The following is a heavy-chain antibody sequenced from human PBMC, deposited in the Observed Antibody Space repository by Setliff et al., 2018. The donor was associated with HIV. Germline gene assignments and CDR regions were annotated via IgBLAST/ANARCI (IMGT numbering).Heavy chain of an antibody. CDR3: ARQSTVAAAGFDF. J-gene: IGHJ4*02. CDR1: GGFINTNSYY. D-gene: IGHD6-13*01. Sequence: SETLSLTCNVSGGFINTNSYYWGWIRQPPGKKVEWIGSIYYSGSTNYNLSLKSRVTMSVDTSKRQFSLKLDSVTAADTAIYYCARQSTVAAAGFDFWGQGTLVTVSS. CDR2: IYYSGST. V-gene: IGHV4-39*07.